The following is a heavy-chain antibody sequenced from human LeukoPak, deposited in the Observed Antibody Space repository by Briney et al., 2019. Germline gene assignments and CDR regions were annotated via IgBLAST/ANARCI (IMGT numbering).Heavy chain of an antibody. J-gene: IGHJ4*02. D-gene: IGHD2-2*01. CDR3: AIGYCSSNSCYDHPPDY. CDR1: GGTFSSYA. Sequence: ASVKVSCKASGGTFSSYAISWVRQAPGQGLEWMGGIIPIFGTANYAQKFQGRVTITADESTSTAYMELSGLRSEDTAVYYCAIGYCSSNSCYDHPPDYWGQGTLVTVSS. CDR2: IIPIFGTA. V-gene: IGHV1-69*13.